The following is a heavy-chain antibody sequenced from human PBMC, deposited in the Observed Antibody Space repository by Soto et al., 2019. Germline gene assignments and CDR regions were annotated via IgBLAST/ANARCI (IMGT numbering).Heavy chain of an antibody. CDR2: VSASGRSR. V-gene: IGHV3-23*01. J-gene: IGHJ4*02. D-gene: IGHD3-16*01. Sequence: EVQLLESGGGLVQPGGSLRLSCVGSGIEFSNYAMSWVRQAPGKGLEWVSIVSASGRSRYHADSVKGRFTISRDNSKNTLYLHMPNLRAEDTAVYYCAKDGNWLDVNYDVWGQGTPVTVSS. CDR3: AKDGNWLDVNYDV. CDR1: GIEFSNYA.